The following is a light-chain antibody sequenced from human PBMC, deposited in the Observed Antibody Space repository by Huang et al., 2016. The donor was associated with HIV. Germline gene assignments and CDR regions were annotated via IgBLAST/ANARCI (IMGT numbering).Light chain of an antibody. Sequence: DIQMTQSPYSLSASVGDRVTITCRASQTLSNYLIWYQQKQGKAPKLLIFAASSLESGVPSRFSGTGTGTDFTLTISSLQPEDFATYYCQQTYSVPLTFGGGTKVEIK. CDR1: QTLSNY. CDR3: QQTYSVPLT. CDR2: AAS. V-gene: IGKV1-39*01. J-gene: IGKJ4*01.